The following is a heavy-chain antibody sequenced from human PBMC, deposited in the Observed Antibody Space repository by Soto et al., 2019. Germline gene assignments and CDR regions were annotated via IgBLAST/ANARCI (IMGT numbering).Heavy chain of an antibody. CDR2: ISGSGGST. Sequence: GGSLRLSCAASGFTFSSYAMSLVRQAPGKGLEWVSAISGSGGSTYYADSVKGRFTISRDNSKNTLYLQMNSLRAEDTAVYYCAKDRKIAVAGTGCDYWGQGTLVTVSS. CDR1: GFTFSSYA. V-gene: IGHV3-23*01. J-gene: IGHJ4*02. D-gene: IGHD6-19*01. CDR3: AKDRKIAVAGTGCDY.